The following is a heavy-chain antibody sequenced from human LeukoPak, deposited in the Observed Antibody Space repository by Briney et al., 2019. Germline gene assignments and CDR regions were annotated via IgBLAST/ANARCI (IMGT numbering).Heavy chain of an antibody. CDR2: IYISGST. Sequence: SETLSLTCTVSGGSISSGSYYWNWIRQPAGKGLEWIGRIYISGSTNYNPSLKSRVTISVDTSKNQFSLKLSSVTAADTAVYYCARDQVYGSGGFDYWGQGTLVTVSS. CDR1: GGSISSGSYY. J-gene: IGHJ4*02. D-gene: IGHD3-10*01. V-gene: IGHV4-61*02. CDR3: ARDQVYGSGGFDY.